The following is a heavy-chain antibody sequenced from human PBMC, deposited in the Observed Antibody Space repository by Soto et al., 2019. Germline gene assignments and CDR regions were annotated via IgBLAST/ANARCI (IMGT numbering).Heavy chain of an antibody. CDR1: GFTFSSYG. D-gene: IGHD3-3*01. Sequence: GGSLRLSCAASGFTFSSYGMHWVRQAPGKGLEWVAVISYDGSNKYYADSVKGRFTISRDNSKNTLYLQMNSLRAEDTAVYYCAKDTRTYYDFWSGYPNWFDPWGKGTLVTVSS. J-gene: IGHJ5*02. V-gene: IGHV3-30*18. CDR3: AKDTRTYYDFWSGYPNWFDP. CDR2: ISYDGSNK.